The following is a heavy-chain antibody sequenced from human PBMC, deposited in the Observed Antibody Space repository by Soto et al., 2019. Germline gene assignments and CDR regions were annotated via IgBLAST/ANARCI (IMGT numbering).Heavy chain of an antibody. CDR2: ISYDGSNK. CDR3: ARARLDTPALDY. Sequence: QVQLVESGGGVVQPGRSLRLSCAASGFTSSSYAMHWVRQAPGKGLEWVAVISYDGSNKYYADSVEGRFTISRDNSKNTRYLQMNSLRAEDTAVYYCARARLDTPALDYWGQGTLVTVSS. V-gene: IGHV3-30-3*01. D-gene: IGHD2-2*01. CDR1: GFTSSSYA. J-gene: IGHJ4*02.